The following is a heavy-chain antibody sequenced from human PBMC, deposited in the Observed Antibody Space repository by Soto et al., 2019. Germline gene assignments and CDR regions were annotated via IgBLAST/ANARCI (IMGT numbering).Heavy chain of an antibody. J-gene: IGHJ4*02. CDR3: GKDLTPMVRMCDY. D-gene: IGHD5-18*01. V-gene: IGHV3-9*01. Sequence: EVPLVESGGALVQPGRSLRLSCAASGFTFDDYAMHWVRQAPGKGPEWVSGISWNSASIGYADSVKGRFTISSDNAKNSLYLQMNSLRPEDTAVYFCGKDLTPMVRMCDYWGQGTLVTVSS. CDR2: ISWNSASI. CDR1: GFTFDDYA.